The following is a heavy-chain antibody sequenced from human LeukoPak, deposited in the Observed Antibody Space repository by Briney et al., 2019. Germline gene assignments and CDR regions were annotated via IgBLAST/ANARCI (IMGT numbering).Heavy chain of an antibody. V-gene: IGHV4-34*01. CDR1: GGSISSLY. Sequence: SETLSLTCSVSGGSISSLYWSWIRQPPGKGLEWVGEINHTGSTNYNPSPKSRVTISVDTSKNQFSLKLSSVTAADTAVYYCAIRAREQRDSSPGNWLDPWGQGTLVTVSS. CDR2: INHTGST. D-gene: IGHD1/OR15-1a*01. CDR3: AIRAREQRDSSPGNWLDP. J-gene: IGHJ5*02.